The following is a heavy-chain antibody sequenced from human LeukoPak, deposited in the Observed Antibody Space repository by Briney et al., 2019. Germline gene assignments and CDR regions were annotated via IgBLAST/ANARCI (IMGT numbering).Heavy chain of an antibody. J-gene: IGHJ4*02. CDR3: ARDIVAAGLFFDY. Sequence: PGGSRRLSCATSGFTFSDYYMGWIRQAPGKGLEGVSYISFSGSTIYYADSVKGRFTISRDDAKNSLYLQMNSLRAEDTAVYYCARDIVAAGLFFDYWGQGTLVTVSS. CDR2: ISFSGSTI. V-gene: IGHV3-11*01. CDR1: GFTFSDYY. D-gene: IGHD6-13*01.